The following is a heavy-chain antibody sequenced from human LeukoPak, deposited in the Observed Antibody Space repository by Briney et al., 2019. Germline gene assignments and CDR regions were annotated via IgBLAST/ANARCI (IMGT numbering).Heavy chain of an antibody. CDR2: ISSSSSYI. D-gene: IGHD5-12*01. V-gene: IGHV3-21*01. CDR1: GFTFSTYG. CDR3: AIDVDIVAAITGDY. J-gene: IGHJ4*02. Sequence: PGGSLRLSCAASGFTFSTYGMHCVRQAPGKGLEWVSSISSSSSYIYYADSVKGRFTISRDNAKNSLYLQMNSLRAEDTAVYYCAIDVDIVAAITGDYWGQGTLVTVSS.